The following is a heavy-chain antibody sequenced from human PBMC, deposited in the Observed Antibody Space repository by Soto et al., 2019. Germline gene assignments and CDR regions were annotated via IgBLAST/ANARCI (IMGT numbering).Heavy chain of an antibody. CDR1: GFTVSSNY. J-gene: IGHJ3*02. Sequence: EVQLVESGGGLVQPGGSLRLSCAASGFTVSSNYMSWVRQAPGKGLERVSVIYSGGSTYYADSVKGRFTIPRDNSKNTLYLQMNSLRAEDTAVYFCASVAPVRFLEWFSAFDIWGQGTMVTVSS. CDR3: ASVAPVRFLEWFSAFDI. D-gene: IGHD3-3*01. V-gene: IGHV3-66*01. CDR2: IYSGGST.